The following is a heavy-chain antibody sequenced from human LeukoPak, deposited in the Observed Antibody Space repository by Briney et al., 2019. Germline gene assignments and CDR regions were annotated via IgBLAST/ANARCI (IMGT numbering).Heavy chain of an antibody. Sequence: SGPTLVNPTQTLTLTCTFSGFSLSTSGVGVGWIRQPPGKALEWLALIYWDDDKRYSPSLKSRPTITKDTSKNQVVLTMTNMDPVDTATYYCAHRLDADSSSWLYYYYGMDVWGQGTTVTVSS. D-gene: IGHD6-13*01. CDR1: GFSLSTSGVG. CDR3: AHRLDADSSSWLYYYYGMDV. J-gene: IGHJ6*02. CDR2: IYWDDDK. V-gene: IGHV2-5*02.